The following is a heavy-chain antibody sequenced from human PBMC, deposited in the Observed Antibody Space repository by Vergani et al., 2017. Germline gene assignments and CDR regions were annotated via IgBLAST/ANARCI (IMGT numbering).Heavy chain of an antibody. Sequence: EVQLVESGGGLVQPGGSLRLSCAASGFTFSSYEMNWVRQAPGKGLEWVSYISSSGSTIYYADSVKCRFTISRDNAKNSLYLQMNSLRAEDTAVYYCARPGGYCTNGVCYYYYGMDVWGQGTTVTVSS. J-gene: IGHJ6*02. CDR3: ARPGGYCTNGVCYYYYGMDV. V-gene: IGHV3-48*03. CDR2: ISSSGSTI. D-gene: IGHD2-8*01. CDR1: GFTFSSYE.